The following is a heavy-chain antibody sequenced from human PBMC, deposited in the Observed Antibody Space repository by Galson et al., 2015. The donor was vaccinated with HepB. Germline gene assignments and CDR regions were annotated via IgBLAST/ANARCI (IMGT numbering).Heavy chain of an antibody. V-gene: IGHV4-4*02. CDR3: ARRSATVPLPLDY. CDR2: IYHDENT. D-gene: IGHD4-17*01. Sequence: TLSLTCAVSGGSISSSNWWSWVRQPPGKGLECIGEIYHDENTNYNPSLKSRVTISIDRSKNQFSLQLSSVTAADTAVYYCARRSATVPLPLDYWGQGTLVTVSS. J-gene: IGHJ4*02. CDR1: GGSISSSNW.